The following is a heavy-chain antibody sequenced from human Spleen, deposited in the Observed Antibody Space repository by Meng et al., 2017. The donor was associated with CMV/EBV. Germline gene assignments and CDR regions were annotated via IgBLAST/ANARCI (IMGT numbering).Heavy chain of an antibody. V-gene: IGHV1-69*05. CDR3: ARVAGNEGFDP. Sequence: SVKVSCKASGGTFTNYAISWVRQAPGQGLEWMGGIIPVFTTAVYAQKFQDRLTITTDRSTSTDYMELRSLRSEDTAIYYCARVAGNEGFDPWGQGTLVTVSS. CDR2: IIPVFTTA. CDR1: GGTFTNYA. D-gene: IGHD4-23*01. J-gene: IGHJ5*02.